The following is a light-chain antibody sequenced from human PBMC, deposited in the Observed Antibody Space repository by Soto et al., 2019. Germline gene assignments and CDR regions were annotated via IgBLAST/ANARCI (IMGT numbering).Light chain of an antibody. CDR1: QSVSSY. CDR3: QQYGDSPVT. J-gene: IGKJ1*01. V-gene: IGKV3-20*01. Sequence: EIVITQSPGTLSLSPGERATLSCRASQSVSSYLAWYQQKPGQAPRLLISDASDRATGIPDRFSGSGSGTDFTLTISRLVPEDFAVYYCQQYGDSPVTFGQGTKVVIK. CDR2: DAS.